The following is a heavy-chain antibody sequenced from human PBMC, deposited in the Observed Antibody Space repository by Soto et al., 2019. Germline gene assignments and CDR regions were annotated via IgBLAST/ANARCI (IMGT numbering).Heavy chain of an antibody. CDR2: ISGSGGST. CDR1: GFTFSSYA. CDR3: ATLGLGGWPDYGDYVFDY. V-gene: IGHV3-23*01. Sequence: GGSLRLSCAASGFTFSSYAMSWVRQAPGKGLEWVSAISGSGGSTYYADSVKGRFTISRDNSKNTLYLQMNSLRAEDTAVYYCATLGLGGWPDYGDYVFDYWGQGTLVTVSS. D-gene: IGHD4-17*01. J-gene: IGHJ4*02.